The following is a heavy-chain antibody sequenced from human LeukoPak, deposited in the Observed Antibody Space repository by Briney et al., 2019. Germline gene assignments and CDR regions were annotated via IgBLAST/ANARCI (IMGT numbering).Heavy chain of an antibody. CDR3: ARSWGVQQQLAPFDY. V-gene: IGHV5-51*01. CDR2: IYPGDSDT. CDR1: GYSFTSYW. Sequence: GESLKISCKGSGYSFTSYWIGWVRQMPGKGLEWMGIIYPGDSDTRYSPSFQGQVTISADKSISTAYLQWSSLKASDTAMYYCARSWGVQQQLAPFDYWGQGTLVTVSS. D-gene: IGHD6-13*01. J-gene: IGHJ4*02.